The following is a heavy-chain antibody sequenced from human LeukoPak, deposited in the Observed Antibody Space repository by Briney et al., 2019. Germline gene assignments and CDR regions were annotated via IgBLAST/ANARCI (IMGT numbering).Heavy chain of an antibody. CDR1: GGSFSGYY. V-gene: IGHV4-34*01. Sequence: SETLSLTCAVYGGSFSGYYWSWIRQPPGRGLEWIGEINHSGSTNYNPSLKSRVTISVDTSKNQFSLKLSSVTAADTAVYYCAKVGGRGYSGYEANWFDPWGQGTLVTVSS. J-gene: IGHJ5*02. D-gene: IGHD5-12*01. CDR2: INHSGST. CDR3: AKVGGRGYSGYEANWFDP.